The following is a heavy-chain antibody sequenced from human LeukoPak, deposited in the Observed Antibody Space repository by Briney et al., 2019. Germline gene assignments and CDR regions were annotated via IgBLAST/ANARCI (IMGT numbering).Heavy chain of an antibody. Sequence: GGSLRLSCAASGFTFSSYGMHWVRQAPGKGLEWVAFIRYDGSNKYYADSVKGRFTISRDNSKNTLYLQMNSLRSEDTAVYYCARGLGQWLPYYYYYGMDVWGQGTTVTVSS. V-gene: IGHV3-30*02. CDR1: GFTFSSYG. J-gene: IGHJ6*02. D-gene: IGHD6-19*01. CDR3: ARGLGQWLPYYYYYGMDV. CDR2: IRYDGSNK.